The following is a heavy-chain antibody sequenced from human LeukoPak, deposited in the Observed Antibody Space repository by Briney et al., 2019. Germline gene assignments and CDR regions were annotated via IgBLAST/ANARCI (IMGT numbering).Heavy chain of an antibody. Sequence: SETLSLTCTVSGESISGFYWNWIRQPPGKGLEWLGYIYYSGSTNYNPSLKGRVTISIDTSKNQFSLKLSSAAAADPAVYYCASHQWVPASDIWGQGTMVTVSS. CDR2: IYYSGST. CDR3: ASHQWVPASDI. CDR1: GESISGFY. V-gene: IGHV4-59*08. J-gene: IGHJ3*02. D-gene: IGHD1-26*01.